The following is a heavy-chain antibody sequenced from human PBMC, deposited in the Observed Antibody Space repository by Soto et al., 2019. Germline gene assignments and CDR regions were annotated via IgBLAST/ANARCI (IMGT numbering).Heavy chain of an antibody. CDR1: GFTFSSSW. V-gene: IGHV3-74*01. CDR3: ARGGNYYLDL. CDR2: MNSDGSTT. D-gene: IGHD1-7*01. J-gene: IGHJ2*01. Sequence: EVQLVESGGDSVQPGGSLRISCVASGFTFSSSWLHWVRQAPGKELEWVSRMNSDGSTTNHAGSVKGRFTISRDNAKNILYLQMNSLRAEDTAVYYCARGGNYYLDLWGRGTLVTVSS.